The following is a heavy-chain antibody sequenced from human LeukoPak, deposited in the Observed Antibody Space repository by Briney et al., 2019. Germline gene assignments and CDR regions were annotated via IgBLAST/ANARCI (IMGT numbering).Heavy chain of an antibody. CDR1: GGSISSSTYY. V-gene: IGHV4-39*07. CDR3: ARLDSSSWYYWFDP. CDR2: IFYSGRT. J-gene: IGHJ5*02. Sequence: SETLSLTCTVSGGSISSSTYYWGWIRQPPGKGLEWIGSIFYSGRTYYNPSLKSRVTMSVDTSKNQFSLKLSSVTAADTAVYYCARLDSSSWYYWFDPWGQGTLVTVSS. D-gene: IGHD6-13*01.